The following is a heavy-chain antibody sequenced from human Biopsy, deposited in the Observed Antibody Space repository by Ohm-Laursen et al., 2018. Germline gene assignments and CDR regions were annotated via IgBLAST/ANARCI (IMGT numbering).Heavy chain of an antibody. CDR3: ARGMRSSGWPYFDS. V-gene: IGHV4-61*01. Sequence: SDTLSLTCTVSGDSVSSGSFYWTWIRQPPGQGLEYIGYIYDRGSIANYNPSLESRVTMSVDMPKNQFSLKLSSVTAADTAIYYCARGMRSSGWPYFDSWGQGTLVTVSS. D-gene: IGHD6-19*01. CDR2: IYDRGSIA. J-gene: IGHJ4*02. CDR1: GDSVSSGSFY.